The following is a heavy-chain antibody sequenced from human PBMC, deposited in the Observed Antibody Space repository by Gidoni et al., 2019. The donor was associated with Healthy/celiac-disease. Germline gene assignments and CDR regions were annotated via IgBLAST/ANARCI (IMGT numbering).Heavy chain of an antibody. Sequence: VRQAPGKGLEWVSSISSSSSYIYYADSVKGRFTISRDNAKNSLYLQMNSLRAEDTAVYYCARGDIVVVPAAMRVWGQGTLVTVSS. J-gene: IGHJ4*02. CDR3: ARGDIVVVPAAMRV. CDR2: ISSSSSYI. V-gene: IGHV3-21*01. D-gene: IGHD2-2*01.